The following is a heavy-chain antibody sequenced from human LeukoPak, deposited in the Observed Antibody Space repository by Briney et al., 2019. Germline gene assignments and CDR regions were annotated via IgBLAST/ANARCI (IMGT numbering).Heavy chain of an antibody. CDR2: IYHAGAI. Sequence: SETLSLTCTVSGASMDNNDYDWGWIRQPPGKGLEWVGSIYHAGAIYQNPSLKGRVTLSIDMSKNQFSLRLHSVTAADTAVYYCAKRMDGVGDYLRYLDYWGQGTLITVSS. CDR1: GASMDNNDYD. V-gene: IGHV4-39*01. J-gene: IGHJ4*02. CDR3: AKRMDGVGDYLRYLDY. D-gene: IGHD4-17*01.